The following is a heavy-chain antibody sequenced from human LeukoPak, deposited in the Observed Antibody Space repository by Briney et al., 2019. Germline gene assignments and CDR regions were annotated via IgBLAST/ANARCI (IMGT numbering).Heavy chain of an antibody. CDR3: ARDRDGGIQLWDDAFDI. CDR2: LNTNTGNP. CDR1: GYTFTSYA. V-gene: IGHV7-4-1*02. D-gene: IGHD5-18*01. Sequence: ASVKVSCKASGYTFTSYAMNWVRQAPGQGLEWMGWLNTNTGNPTYAQGFTGRFVFSLDTSVSTAYLQISSLKAEDTAVYYCARDRDGGIQLWDDAFDIWGQGTMVTVSS. J-gene: IGHJ3*02.